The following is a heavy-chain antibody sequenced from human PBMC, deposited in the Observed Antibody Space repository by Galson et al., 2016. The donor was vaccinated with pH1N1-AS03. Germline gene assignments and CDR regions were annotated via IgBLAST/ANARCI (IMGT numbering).Heavy chain of an antibody. V-gene: IGHV1-18*04. Sequence: SVKVSCKASGYTFPNFGMSWVRQAPGQGLEWMGWSSPDNGNTQYAQRLEGRVTMTTDTSTTKAYLELRSLTYDDTAVYYCARAAPFDPWGQGILVIVSS. CDR3: ARAAPFDP. CDR1: GYTFPNFG. J-gene: IGHJ5*02. CDR2: SSPDNGNT. D-gene: IGHD2-15*01.